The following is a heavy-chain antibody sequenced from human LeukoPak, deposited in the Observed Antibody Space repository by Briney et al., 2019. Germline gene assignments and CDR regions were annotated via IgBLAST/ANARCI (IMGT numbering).Heavy chain of an antibody. CDR2: IYYSGST. V-gene: IGHV4-39*01. CDR1: GGSISSSSYY. CDR3: ARQGGEYCGGDCYPHANWFDP. D-gene: IGHD2-21*02. J-gene: IGHJ5*02. Sequence: SETLSLTCTVSGGSISSSSYYWGRIRQPPGKGLEWIGSIYYSGSTYYNPSLKSRVTISVDTSKNQFSLKLSSVTAADTAVYYCARQGGEYCGGDCYPHANWFDPWGQGTLVTVSS.